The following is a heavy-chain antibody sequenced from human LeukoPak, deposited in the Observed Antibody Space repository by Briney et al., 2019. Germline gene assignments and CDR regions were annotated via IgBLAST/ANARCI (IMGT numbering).Heavy chain of an antibody. V-gene: IGHV4-39*07. D-gene: IGHD5-18*01. CDR1: GGSISSSGYY. CDR2: IYYSGST. CDR3: ARIPQLWSNFDY. J-gene: IGHJ4*02. Sequence: PSETLSLTCTVSGGSISSSGYYWGWIRQPPGKGLEWIGSIYYSGSTYYNPSLKSRVTISVDTSKNQFSLKLSSVTAADTAVYYCARIPQLWSNFDYWGQGTLVTVSS.